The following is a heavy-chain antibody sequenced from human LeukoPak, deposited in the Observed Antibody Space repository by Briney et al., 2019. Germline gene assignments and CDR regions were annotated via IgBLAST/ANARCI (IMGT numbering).Heavy chain of an antibody. V-gene: IGHV3-7*01. CDR3: ARDANYHVSSDYYDAFDI. J-gene: IGHJ3*02. Sequence: GGSLRLSCAASGFSFSNYWMTWLRQAPGKGLEWVANIRGDESRKYYLDSVTGRFTISRDNAKNSLYLQMNSLRVEDTAVYYCARDANYHVSSDYYDAFDIWGQGTMVTVSS. CDR2: IRGDESRK. D-gene: IGHD3-22*01. CDR1: GFSFSNYW.